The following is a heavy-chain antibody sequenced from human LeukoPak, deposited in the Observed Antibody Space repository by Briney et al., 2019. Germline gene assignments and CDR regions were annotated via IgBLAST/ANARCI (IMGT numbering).Heavy chain of an antibody. V-gene: IGHV3-48*03. D-gene: IGHD6-19*01. Sequence: GGSLRLSCAASGFTFSSYEMNWVRQAPGKGLEGVSYISSSGSTIYYADSVKGRFTISRDNAKNSLYLQMNSLSAEDTAVYYCARTTGYSSGWSDYWGQGTLVTVSS. J-gene: IGHJ4*02. CDR1: GFTFSSYE. CDR3: ARTTGYSSGWSDY. CDR2: ISSSGSTI.